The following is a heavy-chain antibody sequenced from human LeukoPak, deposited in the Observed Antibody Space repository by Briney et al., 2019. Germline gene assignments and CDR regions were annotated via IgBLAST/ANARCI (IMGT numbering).Heavy chain of an antibody. D-gene: IGHD6-19*01. CDR1: GGTFSDYA. V-gene: IGHV1-69*10. J-gene: IGHJ3*02. Sequence: ASVKVSCKASGGTFSDYALNWVRQAPGQGLEWMGVFIPILGTANSTQKFQDRVTITADISTNTVYMELSSLRSEDTAMYYCARPRSGWRGDAFDIWGQGTMVTVSS. CDR3: ARPRSGWRGDAFDI. CDR2: FIPILGTA.